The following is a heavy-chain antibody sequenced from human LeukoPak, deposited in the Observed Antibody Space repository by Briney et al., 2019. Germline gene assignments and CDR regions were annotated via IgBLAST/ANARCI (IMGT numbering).Heavy chain of an antibody. Sequence: GGSLRLSCAASGFTFSSYSMNWVRQAPGKGLEWVSSISSSSSYIYYGDSVKGRFTISRDNAKNSLYLQMNSLRAEDTAVYYCARVGTTGWGFDYWGQGTLVTVSS. V-gene: IGHV3-21*01. J-gene: IGHJ4*02. CDR1: GFTFSSYS. D-gene: IGHD2/OR15-2a*01. CDR3: ARVGTTGWGFDY. CDR2: ISSSSSYI.